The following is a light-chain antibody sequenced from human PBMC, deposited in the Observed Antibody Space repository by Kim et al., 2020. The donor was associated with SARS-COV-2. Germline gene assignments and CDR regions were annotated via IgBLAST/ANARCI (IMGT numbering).Light chain of an antibody. CDR1: QDISSW. Sequence: ASGGDRGTITCRASQDISSWLAWYQQKPGKAPKLLISAASSLQSGVPSRFSGSGSGTDFTLTISSLQPEDFASYYCQRADSFPLGFGGGTKVDIK. J-gene: IGKJ4*01. CDR3: QRADSFPLG. V-gene: IGKV1-12*01. CDR2: AAS.